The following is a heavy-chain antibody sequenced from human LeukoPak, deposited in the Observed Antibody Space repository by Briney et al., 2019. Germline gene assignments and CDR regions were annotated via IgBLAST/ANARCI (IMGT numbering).Heavy chain of an antibody. Sequence: GGSLRLSCAASVLTVRSSYMSSVRQAPGKGLEWVSNIRTSAESANYAYYADSVKGRVTISRDDAKNTLYLHMNSLRAEDTALYFCVKTFQYSSNWYDYWGQGTLVTVSS. CDR1: VLTVRSSY. D-gene: IGHD6-6*01. J-gene: IGHJ5*01. V-gene: IGHV3-11*03. CDR3: VKTFQYSSNWYDY. CDR2: IRTSA.